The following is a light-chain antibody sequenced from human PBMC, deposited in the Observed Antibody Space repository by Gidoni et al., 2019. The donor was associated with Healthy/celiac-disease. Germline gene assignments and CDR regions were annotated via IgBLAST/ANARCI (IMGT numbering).Light chain of an antibody. J-gene: IGKJ2*02. CDR2: AAS. Sequence: DIQMTQSPSSLSASVGDRVTITCRASQSISSDLNWYQQKPGKAPKLLIYAASSLQSGVPSRFSGSGSGTDFTLTISSLQPEDFATYYCQQSYSTPGTFGQGTQLEIK. CDR3: QQSYSTPGT. CDR1: QSISSD. V-gene: IGKV1-39*01.